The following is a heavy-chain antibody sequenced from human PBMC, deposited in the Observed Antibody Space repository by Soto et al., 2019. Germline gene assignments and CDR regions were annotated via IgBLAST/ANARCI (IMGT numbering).Heavy chain of an antibody. J-gene: IGHJ4*02. D-gene: IGHD1-1*01. CDR2: IYNNGDT. V-gene: IGHV4-39*01. Sequence: ASETLSLTCTVSGGSISTSVHYWAWIRQPPGKGLEWMGTIYNNGDTYYNSSLKGQITMFVDTSKNVFSLRLTSVSALDTAVYYCARLQRPGTFDYWGLGTLVTVSS. CDR1: GGSISTSVHY. CDR3: ARLQRPGTFDY.